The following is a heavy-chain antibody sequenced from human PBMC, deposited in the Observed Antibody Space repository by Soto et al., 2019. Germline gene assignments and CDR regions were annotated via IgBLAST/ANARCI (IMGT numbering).Heavy chain of an antibody. CDR2: ISGSGGST. Sequence: PGGSLRLSCAASGFTFSSYAMSWVRQAPGKGLEWVSAISGSGGSTYYADSVKGRFTISRDNSKNTLYLQMNSLRAEDTAVYYCAKDPRGGGSYGGAAFDIWGQGTMVTVSS. CDR3: AKDPRGGGSYGGAAFDI. J-gene: IGHJ3*02. D-gene: IGHD1-26*01. V-gene: IGHV3-23*01. CDR1: GFTFSSYA.